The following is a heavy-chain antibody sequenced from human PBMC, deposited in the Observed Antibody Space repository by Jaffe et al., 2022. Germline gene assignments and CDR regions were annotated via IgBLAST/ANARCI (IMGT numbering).Heavy chain of an antibody. CDR2: IYYSGST. D-gene: IGHD3-22*01. V-gene: IGHV4-59*01. CDR1: GGSISSYY. J-gene: IGHJ4*02. Sequence: QVQLQESGPGLVKPSETLSLTCTVSGGSISSYYWSWIRQPPGKGLEWIGYIYYSGSTNYNPSLKSRVTISVDTSKNQFSLKLSSVTAADTAVYYCARGNYYDSSGYYSLIDYWGQGTLVTVSS. CDR3: ARGNYYDSSGYYSLIDY.